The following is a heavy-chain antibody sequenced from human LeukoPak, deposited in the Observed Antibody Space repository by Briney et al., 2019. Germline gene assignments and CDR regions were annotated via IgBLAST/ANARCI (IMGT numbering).Heavy chain of an antibody. D-gene: IGHD1-14*01. Sequence: SVKVSCKASGGTFSSYAISWVRQAPGQGLEWMGGIIPIFGTANYAQKFQGRVTITTDESTSTAYMELSSLRSEDTAVYYCATYMAYYYYYMDVWGKGTTVTVSS. V-gene: IGHV1-69*05. CDR1: GGTFSSYA. CDR3: ATYMAYYYYYMDV. CDR2: IIPIFGTA. J-gene: IGHJ6*03.